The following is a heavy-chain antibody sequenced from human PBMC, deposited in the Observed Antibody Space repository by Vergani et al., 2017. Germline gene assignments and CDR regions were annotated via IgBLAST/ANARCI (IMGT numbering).Heavy chain of an antibody. V-gene: IGHV3-11*04. Sequence: LEESGGGSVQPGGSLRLSCAASGFKFSDHYMSWIRQAPGKGLEWVSHISPDATTVSYTDSVTGRFTVSRDNDNNSLTLHMTTLRVEDTAVYYCAKNPCISTTRHYYAMDVWGKGTTVTVSS. D-gene: IGHD1-1*01. CDR3: AKNPCISTTRHYYAMDV. J-gene: IGHJ6*04. CDR2: ISPDATTV. CDR1: GFKFSDHY.